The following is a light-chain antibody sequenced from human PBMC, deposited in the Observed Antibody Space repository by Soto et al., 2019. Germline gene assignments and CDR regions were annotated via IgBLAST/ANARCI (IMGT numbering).Light chain of an antibody. CDR1: RSITTY. CDR3: QQTFSTPPT. CDR2: ATS. Sequence: DLQMTQSPSSLSASVGDRVTITCRASRSITTYLNWYQQKPGRAPRPLIYATSNLQSGVPLRFSGSGSGTDFTLTIGSLQPEDLATYYCQQTFSTPPTFGQGTKVEI. V-gene: IGKV1-39*01. J-gene: IGKJ1*01.